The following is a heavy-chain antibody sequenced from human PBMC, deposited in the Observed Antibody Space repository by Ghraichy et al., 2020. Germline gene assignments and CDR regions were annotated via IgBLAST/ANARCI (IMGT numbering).Heavy chain of an antibody. CDR2: IKKDGSEK. CDR1: GFIFSGYW. D-gene: IGHD6-19*01. Sequence: GGSLRLSCAASGFIFSGYWMSWVRQAPGKGPEWVANIKKDGSEKYYVDSVKGRFTISRDTAKNSLYLEMNSLRAEDTAGYYCARDRGGGWYFDYWGQGALVTVSS. CDR3: ARDRGGGWYFDY. V-gene: IGHV3-7*01. J-gene: IGHJ4*02.